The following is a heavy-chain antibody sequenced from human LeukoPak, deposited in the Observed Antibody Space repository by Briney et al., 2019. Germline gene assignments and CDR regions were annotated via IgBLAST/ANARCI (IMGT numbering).Heavy chain of an antibody. V-gene: IGHV1-18*01. D-gene: IGHD1-26*01. J-gene: IGHJ4*02. CDR1: GYTFTSYG. CDR3: ARVWEGATTKTMDY. Sequence: ASVKVSCKASGYTFTSYGISWVRQAPGQGLEWMGWISAYNGNTNYAQKLQGRVTMTTDTSTSTAYMELRSLRSDDTAVYYCARVWEGATTKTMDYWGQGTLVTVSS. CDR2: ISAYNGNT.